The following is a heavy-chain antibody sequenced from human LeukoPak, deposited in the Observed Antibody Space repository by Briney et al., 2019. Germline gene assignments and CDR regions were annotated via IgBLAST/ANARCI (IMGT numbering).Heavy chain of an antibody. CDR2: ILSGGST. CDR1: GFTVSSNY. J-gene: IGHJ6*02. Sequence: GGSLRLSCAASGFTVSSNYMDWVRQAPGKGLDWFAVILSGGSTYYADSVKGRFTISRDDSKSTVYLQMNSLRAEDTAVYYCARGSGFSYGPYYYYGLDVWGQGTTVTVSS. V-gene: IGHV3-53*01. CDR3: ARGSGFSYGPYYYYGLDV. D-gene: IGHD5-18*01.